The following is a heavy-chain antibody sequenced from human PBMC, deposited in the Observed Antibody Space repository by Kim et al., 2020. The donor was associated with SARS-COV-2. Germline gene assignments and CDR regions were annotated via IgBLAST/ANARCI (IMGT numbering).Heavy chain of an antibody. Sequence: YYNPSIKGRVTIPVDTSKNQFSLKLSPVTAADTAVYYCARVDSSGYYPDYWGQGTLVTVSS. J-gene: IGHJ4*02. CDR3: ARVDSSGYYPDY. D-gene: IGHD3-22*01. V-gene: IGHV4-31*02.